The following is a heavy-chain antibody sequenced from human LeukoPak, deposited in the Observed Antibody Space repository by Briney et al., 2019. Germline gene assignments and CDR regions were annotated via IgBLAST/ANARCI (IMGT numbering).Heavy chain of an antibody. V-gene: IGHV3-30*19. J-gene: IGHJ3*02. D-gene: IGHD1-26*01. CDR2: ITYEGSNK. CDR1: GFTFSTYG. Sequence: GGSLRLSCAASGFTFSTYGMHWVRQAPSKGLEWVAFITYEGSNKYYTDSVKGRFTISRGNSKNTLYLQMNSLRAEDTAVYYCARHPKQWELRPNGAFDIWGQGTMVTVSS. CDR3: ARHPKQWELRPNGAFDI.